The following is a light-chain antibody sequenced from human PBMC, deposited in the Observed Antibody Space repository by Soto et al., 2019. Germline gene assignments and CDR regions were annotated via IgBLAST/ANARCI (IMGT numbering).Light chain of an antibody. V-gene: IGKV1-5*03. Sequence: DVHVTRSPSTLSVSVGERVTMTCRASQTISSWFAWYQQNPGKAPKLMIYKAYNLKSGVPSTFRGSGSGTEFTLTISSLQPDDFATHYCQHYNSHPQAFGPGTKVDIK. J-gene: IGKJ1*01. CDR3: QHYNSHPQA. CDR2: KAY. CDR1: QTISSW.